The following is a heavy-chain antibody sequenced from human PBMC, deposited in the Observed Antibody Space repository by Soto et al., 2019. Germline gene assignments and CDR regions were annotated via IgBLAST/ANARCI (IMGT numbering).Heavy chain of an antibody. J-gene: IGHJ4*02. CDR3: ARHSTWVYDYIWGSYRGDFDY. CDR1: GGSISSGGYY. D-gene: IGHD3-16*02. V-gene: IGHV4-31*03. CDR2: IYYSGST. Sequence: PSETLSLTCTVSGGSISSGGYYWSWIRQHPGKGLEWIGYIYYSGSTYYNPSLKSRVTISVDTSKNQFSLKLSSVTAADTAVYYCARHSTWVYDYIWGSYRGDFDYWGQGTLVTVSS.